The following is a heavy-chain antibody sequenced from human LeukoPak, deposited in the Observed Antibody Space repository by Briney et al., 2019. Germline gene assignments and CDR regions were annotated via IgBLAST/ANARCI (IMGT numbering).Heavy chain of an antibody. CDR3: ARDQEGFDY. CDR1: GYTFTSNY. Sequence: ASVKVSCKASGYTFTSNYIHWVRQAPGQGLEWMGMIYPRDGSTSYAQKFQGRVTVTRDTSTSTVHMELSGLRSEDTAVYYCARDQEGFDYWGQGTLIAASS. J-gene: IGHJ4*02. CDR2: IYPRDGST. V-gene: IGHV1-46*01.